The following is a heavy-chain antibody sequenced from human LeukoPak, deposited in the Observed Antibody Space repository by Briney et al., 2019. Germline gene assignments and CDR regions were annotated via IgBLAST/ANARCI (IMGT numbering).Heavy chain of an antibody. CDR2: IKQDGSEK. Sequence: GGSLRLSCAASGFTFSSYWMSWVRQAPGKGLEWVANIKQDGSEKYYVDSVKGRFTISRDNAKNSLYLQMNSLRAEDTAVYYCTRDVIVVVPAALSYYYYGMDVWGQGTTVTVSS. D-gene: IGHD2-2*01. CDR1: GFTFSSYW. CDR3: TRDVIVVVPAALSYYYYGMDV. V-gene: IGHV3-7*01. J-gene: IGHJ6*02.